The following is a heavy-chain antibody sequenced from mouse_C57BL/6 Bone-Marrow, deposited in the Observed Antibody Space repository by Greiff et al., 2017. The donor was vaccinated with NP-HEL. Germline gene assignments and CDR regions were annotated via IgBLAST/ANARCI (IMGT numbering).Heavy chain of an antibody. CDR1: GYTFTSYD. Sequence: QVQLQQSGPELVQPGASVKLSCKASGYTFTSYDINWVKQRPGQGLEWIGWIYTRDGSTKYNEKFTGKATLTVDTSSSTAYMEIHSRTSEDSAVYFCAREGITTGPQAWFAYWGQGTLVTVSA. CDR3: AREGITTGPQAWFAY. J-gene: IGHJ3*01. V-gene: IGHV1-85*01. CDR2: IYTRDGST. D-gene: IGHD2-4*01.